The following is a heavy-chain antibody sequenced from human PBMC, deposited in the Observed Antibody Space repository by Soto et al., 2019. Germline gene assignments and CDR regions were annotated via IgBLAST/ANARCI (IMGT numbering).Heavy chain of an antibody. D-gene: IGHD6-13*01. Sequence: SQTLSLTCAISGDSVSSNSAAWNWIRQSPSRGLEWLGRTYYRSKWYNDYAVSVKSRITINPDTSKNQFSLQLNSVTPEDTAVYYCGRGDSGSWYHYYYSYGMDVWGQGTTVTVSS. J-gene: IGHJ6*02. CDR3: GRGDSGSWYHYYYSYGMDV. CDR1: GDSVSSNSAA. V-gene: IGHV6-1*01. CDR2: TYYRSKWYN.